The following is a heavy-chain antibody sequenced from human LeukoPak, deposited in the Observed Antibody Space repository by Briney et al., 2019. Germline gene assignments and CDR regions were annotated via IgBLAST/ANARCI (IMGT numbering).Heavy chain of an antibody. CDR3: ARLYDTAEFDP. J-gene: IGHJ5*02. CDR1: GYTFTSYY. CDR2: INPSGGST. V-gene: IGHV1-46*01. Sequence: GASVKVSCKASGYTFTSYYMHWERQAPGQGLEWMGIINPSGGSTSYAQKFQGRVTKTRDMSTSTVYMELSSLRSEDTAVYYCARLYDTAEFDPWGQGTLVTVSS. D-gene: IGHD5-18*01.